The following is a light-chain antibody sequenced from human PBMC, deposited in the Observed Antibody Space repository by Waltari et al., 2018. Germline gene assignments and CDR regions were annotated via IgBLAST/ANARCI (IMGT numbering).Light chain of an antibody. Sequence: DIQMTQSPSSKPASVGDRVTITCQASQDIGSWLAWYQQKPGKAPNLLIYPASSLESGVPSRFSGSGSGTDFTLTINSLRPEDFATYSCLQVSSFPVTFGGGTKVEV. CDR2: PAS. J-gene: IGKJ4*01. CDR3: LQVSSFPVT. V-gene: IGKV1-12*01. CDR1: QDIGSW.